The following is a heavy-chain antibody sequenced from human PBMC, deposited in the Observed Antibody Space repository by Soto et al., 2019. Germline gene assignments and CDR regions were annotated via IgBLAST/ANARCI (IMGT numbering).Heavy chain of an antibody. CDR1: GYIFTTHR. CDR2: IDPSNSYI. D-gene: IGHD1-1*01. J-gene: IGHJ6*02. Sequence: GVSPGISCKCSGYIFTTHRMIWVRQTPGDGVEWVGRIDPSNSYINYSPSLQGHLTISVDRSISTAYLQWSRLEASDNAIYLCARRLSGQTEEYNAYYFYGLDVWGQGTKVTLSS. V-gene: IGHV5-10-1*01. CDR3: ARRLSGQTEEYNAYYFYGLDV.